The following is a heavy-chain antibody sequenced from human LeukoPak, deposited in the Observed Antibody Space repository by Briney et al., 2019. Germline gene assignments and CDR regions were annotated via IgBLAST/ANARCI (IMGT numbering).Heavy chain of an antibody. D-gene: IGHD3-22*01. CDR2: LSGSGATT. V-gene: IGHV3-23*01. Sequence: PGGSLRLSCSASGFTFSIYAMSWVRQAPGKGLEWVSGLSGSGATTYYADSVKGRFTISRDNSKNTLYLQMNSLRAEDTAVYYCARDRPTYYYDSSGYSEDGYWGQGTLVTVSS. CDR3: ARDRPTYYYDSSGYSEDGY. J-gene: IGHJ4*02. CDR1: GFTFSIYA.